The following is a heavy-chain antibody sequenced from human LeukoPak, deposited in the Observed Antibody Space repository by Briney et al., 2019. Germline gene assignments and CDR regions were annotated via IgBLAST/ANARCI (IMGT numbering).Heavy chain of an antibody. V-gene: IGHV3-30-3*01. Sequence: GGSLRLSCVASGFTFSSYAMHWVRQAPGKGLEWVAVISYDGSNKYYADSVKGRFTISRDNSKNTLYLQMNSLRAEDTAVYYCARDQGRQVWLSYYYGMDVWGQGATVTVSS. CDR1: GFTFSSYA. CDR2: ISYDGSNK. CDR3: ARDQGRQVWLSYYYGMDV. J-gene: IGHJ6*02. D-gene: IGHD5-18*01.